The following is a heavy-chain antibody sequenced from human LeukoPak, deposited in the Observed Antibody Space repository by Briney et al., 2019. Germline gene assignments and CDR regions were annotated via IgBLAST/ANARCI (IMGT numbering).Heavy chain of an antibody. D-gene: IGHD6-19*01. CDR2: IYHSGST. J-gene: IGHJ3*02. V-gene: IGHV4-38-2*02. CDR3: ASGIAVARRAQATDAFDI. CDR1: GYSISSGYY. Sequence: ASETLSLTCTVSGYSISSGYYWGWIRQPPGKGLEWIGSIYHSGSTYYNPSLKSRVTISVDTSKNQFSLKLSSVTAADTAVYYCASGIAVARRAQATDAFDIWGQGTMVTVSS.